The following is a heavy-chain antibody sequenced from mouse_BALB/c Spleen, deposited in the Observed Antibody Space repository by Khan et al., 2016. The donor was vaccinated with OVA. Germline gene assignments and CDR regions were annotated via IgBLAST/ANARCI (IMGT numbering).Heavy chain of an antibody. CDR2: INPTSGYT. V-gene: IGHV1-7*01. CDR1: GYTFSTYW. J-gene: IGHJ2*01. Sequence: QVHVKQSGAALAKPGASVKMSCKASGYTFSTYWMHWVKQRPGQGLEWIGYINPTSGYTDYNEKFKDKATLSADKSSSTAYMQLSRLTSEDSAVYYCTRDRIDDWGQGTTLTVSS. CDR3: TRDRIDD.